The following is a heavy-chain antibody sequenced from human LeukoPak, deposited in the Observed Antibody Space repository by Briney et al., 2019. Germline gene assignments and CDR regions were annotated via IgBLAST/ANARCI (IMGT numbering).Heavy chain of an antibody. V-gene: IGHV3-23*01. CDR3: ARVSGLYDYVWGSYRNDAFDI. D-gene: IGHD3-16*02. J-gene: IGHJ3*02. CDR2: ISGSGGST. CDR1: GFTS. Sequence: GGSLRLSCAASGFTSWVRQAPGKGLEWVSAISGSGGSTYSADSVKGRFTISRDNSKNTLYLQMNSLRAEDTAVYYCARVSGLYDYVWGSYRNDAFDIWGQGTMVTVSS.